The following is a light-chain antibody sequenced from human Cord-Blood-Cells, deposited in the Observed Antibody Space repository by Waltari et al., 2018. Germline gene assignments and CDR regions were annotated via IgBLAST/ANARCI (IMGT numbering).Light chain of an antibody. CDR3: VLYMGSGISV. CDR1: SGSVSTSYY. V-gene: IGLV8-61*01. CDR2: STN. J-gene: IGLJ3*02. Sequence: QTVVPQEPSFPVSPGGTVTLTCGLSSGSVSTSYYPSWYQQTPGQAPRTLIYSTNTRSSGVPDRFSGSILGNKAALTITGAQADDESDYYCVLYMGSGISVFGGGTKLTVL.